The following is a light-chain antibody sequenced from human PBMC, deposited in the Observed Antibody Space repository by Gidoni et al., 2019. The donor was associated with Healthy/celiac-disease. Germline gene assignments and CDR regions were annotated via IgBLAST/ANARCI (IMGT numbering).Light chain of an antibody. V-gene: IGKV3-11*01. CDR1: QSVSSY. CDR3: QQRSNWPPLT. CDR2: DAS. J-gene: IGKJ4*01. Sequence: EIVLTQSPATLSLSPGERATLSCRASQSVSSYLACYQQKPGQAPRLLIYDASNRATGIPARFSGSGSGTDFTLTISRLEPEDFAVYYCQQRSNWPPLTFGGGTKVEIK.